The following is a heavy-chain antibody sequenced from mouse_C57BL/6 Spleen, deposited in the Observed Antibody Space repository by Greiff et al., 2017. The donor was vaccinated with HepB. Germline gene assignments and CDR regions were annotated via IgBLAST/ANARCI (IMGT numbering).Heavy chain of an antibody. CDR3: ARKGVDGYYGYYVDD. Sequence: QVQLQQPGAELVRPGSSVKLSCKASGYTFTSYWMHWVKQRPRQGLEWIGVIDPSDSYTNYNQKFKEKATMTVETSSSTAYMQLSSLTSEDAAVYYCARKGVDGYYGYYVDDWGQGTTLTGSS. D-gene: IGHD2-3*01. V-gene: IGHV1-59*01. CDR2: IDPSDSYT. CDR1: GYTFTSYW. J-gene: IGHJ2*01.